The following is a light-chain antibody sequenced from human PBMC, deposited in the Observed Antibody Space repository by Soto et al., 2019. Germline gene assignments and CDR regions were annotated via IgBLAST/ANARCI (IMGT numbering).Light chain of an antibody. CDR2: GSS. CDR1: QSVRSN. Sequence: TVIRQCPATMSVSPGERATVSCRASQSVRSNLAWYQQKPGQAPRLLMYGSSIRATGIPARFSGSGSGTEFTLTISSLQSDDFAVYYCQQHNNGTPLTFGQGTRLEIK. CDR3: QQHNNGTPLT. J-gene: IGKJ5*01. V-gene: IGKV3-15*01.